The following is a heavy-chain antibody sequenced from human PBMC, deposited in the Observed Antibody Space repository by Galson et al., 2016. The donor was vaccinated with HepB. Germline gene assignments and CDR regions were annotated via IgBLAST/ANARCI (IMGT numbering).Heavy chain of an antibody. CDR2: INPSGGST. CDR1: GYSFTNYY. CDR3: ARDRGYYSHFDS. D-gene: IGHD1-26*01. J-gene: IGHJ4*02. V-gene: IGHV1-46*01. Sequence: SVKVSCKASGYSFTNYYIRWLRRAPGEGLEWVGIINPSGGSTGYAQKFQGRVTMTRDTSTSIVYMDLTSLRSEDTAVYYCARDRGYYSHFDSWGQGTLVTVSS.